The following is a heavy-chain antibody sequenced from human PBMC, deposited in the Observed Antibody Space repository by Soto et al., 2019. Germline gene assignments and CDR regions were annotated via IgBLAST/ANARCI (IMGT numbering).Heavy chain of an antibody. J-gene: IGHJ6*02. D-gene: IGHD3-10*01. CDR3: ASHYGSGSYYYYYYYGMDV. Sequence: SETLSLTCTVSGGSISSSSYYWGWIRQPPGKGLEWIGSIYYSGSTYYNPSLKSRATISVDTSKNQFSLKLSSVTAADTAVYYCASHYGSGSYYYYYYYGMDVWGQGTTVTVSS. V-gene: IGHV4-39*01. CDR1: GGSISSSSYY. CDR2: IYYSGST.